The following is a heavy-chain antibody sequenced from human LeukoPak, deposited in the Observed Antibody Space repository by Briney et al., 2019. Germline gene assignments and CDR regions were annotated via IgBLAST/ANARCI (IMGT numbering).Heavy chain of an antibody. CDR3: ARNHRHWFDP. CDR2: IYHSGST. Sequence: SETLSLTCTVSGYSISGGYYWGWIQQPPGKGLEWIGSIYHSGSTYYNPYLKSRVTISVDTSKNQFSLKLSSVTAADTAVYYCARNHRHWFDPWGQGTLVTVSS. J-gene: IGHJ5*02. CDR1: GYSISGGYY. V-gene: IGHV4-38-2*02.